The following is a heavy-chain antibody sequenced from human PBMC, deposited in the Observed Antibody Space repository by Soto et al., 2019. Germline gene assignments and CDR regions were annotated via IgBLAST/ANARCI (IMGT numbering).Heavy chain of an antibody. CDR2: ISSSSSYI. CDR3: ASSPYYDSSGYYGLRFDYYGMDV. Sequence: GGLLRLSCAASGFTISSYGMNWVRQERGNGLEWVSSISSSSSYIYYADSVKGRFTISRDNAKNSLYLQMNSLRAEDTAVYYCASSPYYDSSGYYGLRFDYYGMDVWGQGTSVTVSS. V-gene: IGHV3-21*01. CDR1: GFTISSYG. D-gene: IGHD3-22*01. J-gene: IGHJ6*02.